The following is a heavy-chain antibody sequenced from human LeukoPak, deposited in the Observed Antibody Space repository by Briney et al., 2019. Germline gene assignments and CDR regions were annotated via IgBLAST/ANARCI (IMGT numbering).Heavy chain of an antibody. CDR3: ARDLRRGYTYGYGDS. J-gene: IGHJ4*02. V-gene: IGHV3-66*01. CDR1: GFTVSSNY. Sequence: GGSLRLSCAASGFTVSSNYMSWARQAPGKGLEWVSVIYSGGTTYYADSVKGRFTISRDNSKNTVYLQMNGLRADDTAVYYCARDLRRGYTYGYGDSWGQGTLVTVSS. CDR2: IYSGGTT. D-gene: IGHD5-18*01.